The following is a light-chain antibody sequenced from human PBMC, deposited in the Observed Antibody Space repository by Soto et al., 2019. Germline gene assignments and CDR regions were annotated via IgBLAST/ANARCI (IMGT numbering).Light chain of an antibody. Sequence: DIQMTQSPSTLSGSVGDRVTITCRASQDISSWLVWYQQKPGKAPKLLIHATSGLQSGVPSRFSGSGSGTDFTLTISNLQSDDFATYYCQQANSFPLTFGGGTKVDIK. CDR3: QQANSFPLT. CDR1: QDISSW. J-gene: IGKJ4*01. CDR2: ATS. V-gene: IGKV1-12*01.